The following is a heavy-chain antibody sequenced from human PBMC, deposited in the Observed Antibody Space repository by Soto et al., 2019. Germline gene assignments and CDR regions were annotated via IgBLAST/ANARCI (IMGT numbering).Heavy chain of an antibody. CDR1: GGSISSYY. Sequence: SETLSLTCTVSGGSISSYYWSWIRQPPGKGLEWIGYIYYSGSTNYNPSLKSRVTISVDTSKNQFSLKRSSVTAADTAVYYCARGRSYDFWSGYYTAWFDPWGQGTLVTVSS. V-gene: IGHV4-59*01. D-gene: IGHD3-3*01. CDR3: ARGRSYDFWSGYYTAWFDP. CDR2: IYYSGST. J-gene: IGHJ5*02.